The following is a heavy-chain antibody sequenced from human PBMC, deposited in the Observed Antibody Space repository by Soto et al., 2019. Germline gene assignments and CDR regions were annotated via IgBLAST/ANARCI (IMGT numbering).Heavy chain of an antibody. CDR2: IQSSGNS. CDR3: ARTCPSSRRDN. V-gene: IGHV4-4*02. J-gene: IGHJ4*02. Sequence: QVQLQEWGPGLVNPLETLSLTCTISGTSVFGANWWGWARQLPGQGVEWIGEIQSSGNSDYSASPKYRVTISVDLSKNEFSLKLTAATAADTAVYYCARTCPSSRRDNWGQGTLVTVSS. D-gene: IGHD2-2*01. CDR1: GTSVFGANW.